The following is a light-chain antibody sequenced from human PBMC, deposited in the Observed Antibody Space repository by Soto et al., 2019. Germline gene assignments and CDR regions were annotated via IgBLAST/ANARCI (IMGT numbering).Light chain of an antibody. J-gene: IGKJ2*01. CDR1: QNIGNY. CDR3: QQSHSTPPT. CDR2: AAS. V-gene: IGKV1-39*01. Sequence: DLQMTQFPSSLSASVGSRVAITCRASQNIGNYLNWFQQKPGKAPKLLMYAASNLLGGVPSRFSGSGSGTDFTLTITGLQPDDFATDFCQQSHSTPPTFGPGTKLDI.